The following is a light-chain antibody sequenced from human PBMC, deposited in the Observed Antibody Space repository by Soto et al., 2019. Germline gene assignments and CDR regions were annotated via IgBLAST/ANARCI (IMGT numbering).Light chain of an antibody. J-gene: IGKJ3*01. CDR1: QSVSSGY. V-gene: IGKV3-20*01. Sequence: EIGWTQSPGTRSLSPGERATLSCRASQSVSSGYLAGYQQKPGQAPRLLIYGASSRATGIPDRFSGSGSGTDFTLNISRLEPEDFAVYYCQQYGSSPPTFGPGTKVDIK. CDR2: GAS. CDR3: QQYGSSPPT.